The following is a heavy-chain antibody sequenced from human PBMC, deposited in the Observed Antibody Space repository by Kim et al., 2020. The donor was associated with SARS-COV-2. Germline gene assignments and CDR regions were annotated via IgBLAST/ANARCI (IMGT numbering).Heavy chain of an antibody. CDR3: ARQPSLNIVATFAFDI. Sequence: SLKRRVTISVDTSKNQFSLKLSSVTAADTSVYYCARQPSLNIVATFAFDIWGQGTMVTVSS. V-gene: IGHV4-39*01. J-gene: IGHJ3*02. D-gene: IGHD5-12*01.